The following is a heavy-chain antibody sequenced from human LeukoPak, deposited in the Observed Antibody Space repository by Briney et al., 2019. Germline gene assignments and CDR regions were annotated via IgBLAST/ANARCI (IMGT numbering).Heavy chain of an antibody. D-gene: IGHD1-1*01. CDR1: GFTFSDFW. Sequence: GGSLRLSCAGSGFTFSDFWMTWVRQTPGKGLEWVANIKEDGTEKNLVDSVKGRFTISRDNTKNLLYLEMNSLRGDDTANYYCVRESRPGGAMGLYHNLDYWGQGTLVAVSS. CDR2: IKEDGTEK. J-gene: IGHJ4*02. CDR3: VRESRPGGAMGLYHNLDY. V-gene: IGHV3-7*01.